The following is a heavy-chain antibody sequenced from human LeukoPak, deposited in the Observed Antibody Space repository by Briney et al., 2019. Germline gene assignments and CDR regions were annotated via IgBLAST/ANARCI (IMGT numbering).Heavy chain of an antibody. Sequence: SVKVSCKASGGTFSSYAISWVRQAPGQGLEWMERIIPILGIANYAQKFQGRVTITADKSTSTAYMELSSLRSEDTAVYYCAREYYYDSSGYRSNNWFDPWGQGTLVTVSS. CDR3: AREYYYDSSGYRSNNWFDP. J-gene: IGHJ5*02. CDR1: GGTFSSYA. V-gene: IGHV1-69*04. CDR2: IIPILGIA. D-gene: IGHD3-22*01.